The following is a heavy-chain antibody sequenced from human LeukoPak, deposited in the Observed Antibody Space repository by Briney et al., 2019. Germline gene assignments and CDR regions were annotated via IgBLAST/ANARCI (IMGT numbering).Heavy chain of an antibody. CDR3: ASDSVAGRSYYYCYGMDF. V-gene: IGHV4-59*01. Sequence: SETLSPTCTVSGVSTSSYSGSCIRQPPGTGLKWIGYIYYSGSTNSNPSPQRRVTISVYTSKNQFYLKLSSVTAADAAVYYCASDSVAGRSYYYCYGMDFWGQGATVTVSS. CDR1: GVSTSSYS. D-gene: IGHD6-19*01. CDR2: IYYSGST. J-gene: IGHJ6*02.